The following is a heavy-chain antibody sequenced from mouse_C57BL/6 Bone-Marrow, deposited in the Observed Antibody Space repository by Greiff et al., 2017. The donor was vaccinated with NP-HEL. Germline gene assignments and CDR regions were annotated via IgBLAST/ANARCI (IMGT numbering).Heavy chain of an antibody. CDR1: GYAFSSSW. D-gene: IGHD2-3*01. Sequence: QVQLQQSGPELVKPGASVKISCKASGYAFSSSWMNWVKQRPGKGLEWIGRIYPGDGDTNYNGKFKGKATLTADKSSSTAYMQLSSLTSEDSAVYYCARWDGYWAWFAYWGQGTLVTVSA. CDR2: IYPGDGDT. J-gene: IGHJ3*01. V-gene: IGHV1-82*01. CDR3: ARWDGYWAWFAY.